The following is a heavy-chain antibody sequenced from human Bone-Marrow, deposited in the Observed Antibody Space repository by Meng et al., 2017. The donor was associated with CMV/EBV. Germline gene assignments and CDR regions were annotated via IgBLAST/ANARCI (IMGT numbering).Heavy chain of an antibody. J-gene: IGHJ6*02. D-gene: IGHD2-2*02. CDR1: GYTFTGYY. CDR3: AIDCSSTSCYTGRGYYYYYGMDV. Sequence: ASVKVSCKASGYTFTGYYMHWVRQAPGQGPEWMGWINPNSGGTNYAQKFQGRVTMTRDTSISTAYMELSRLRSDDTAVYYCAIDCSSTSCYTGRGYYYYYGMDVWGQGTTVTVSS. CDR2: INPNSGGT. V-gene: IGHV1-2*02.